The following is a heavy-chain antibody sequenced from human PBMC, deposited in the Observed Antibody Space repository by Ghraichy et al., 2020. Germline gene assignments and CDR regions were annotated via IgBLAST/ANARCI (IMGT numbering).Heavy chain of an antibody. CDR2: IWYDGSNR. V-gene: IGHV3-33*01. CDR3: ARDETTMVRGVTVLDS. CDR1: GFTFSSYG. D-gene: IGHD3-10*01. J-gene: IGHJ4*02. Sequence: GGSLRLSCAASGFTFSSYGMHWVRQAPGKGLEWVAVIWYDGSNRYYGDSVKGRFTISRDNSKNTLYLQMNSLRAEDTAVYYCARDETTMVRGVTVLDSWGQGTLVTVSS.